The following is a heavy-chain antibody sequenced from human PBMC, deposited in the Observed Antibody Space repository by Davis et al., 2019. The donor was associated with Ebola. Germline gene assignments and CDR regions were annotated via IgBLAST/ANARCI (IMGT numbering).Heavy chain of an antibody. CDR1: GYTFTSYA. Sequence: ASVKVSCKASGYTFTSYAMHWVRQAPGQRLEWMGWISAYNGNTNYAQKLQGRVTMTRDTSTRTVYMELSSLRSEDTAVYYCARGRGHYESSGGDFWGQGTLVIVSS. J-gene: IGHJ4*02. D-gene: IGHD3-22*01. V-gene: IGHV1-3*01. CDR2: ISAYNGNT. CDR3: ARGRGHYESSGGDF.